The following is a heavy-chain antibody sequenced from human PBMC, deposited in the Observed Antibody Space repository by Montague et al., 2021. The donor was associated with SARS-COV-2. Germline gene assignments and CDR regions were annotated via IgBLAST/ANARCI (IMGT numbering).Heavy chain of an antibody. V-gene: IGHV6-1*01. J-gene: IGHJ4*02. CDR3: ARAERGSCGDGNCYQYFFNY. Sequence: CAISGDSVSTNSGTWNWVRPSPSRGLERLGRTYYRSEWYSDYSVSVKSRISINPDTSKNQFSLQLNSVTPEDTAVYYCARAERGSCGDGNCYQYFFNYWGQGTLVTVSS. CDR1: GDSVSTNSGT. CDR2: TYYRSEWYS. D-gene: IGHD2-15*01.